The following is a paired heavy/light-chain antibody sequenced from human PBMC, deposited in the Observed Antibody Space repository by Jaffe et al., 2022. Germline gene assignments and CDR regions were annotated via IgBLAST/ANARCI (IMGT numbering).Heavy chain of an antibody. CDR1: GHTVTDYY. J-gene: IGHJ4*02. V-gene: IGHV1-2*06. CDR3: VFWLAY. D-gene: IGHD3-22*01. CDR2: INANSGAT. Sequence: QVQLVQSGAEVKEPGASVKVSCKASGHTVTDYYMHWVRQAPGQGLEWMGRINANSGATDYAQKFQGRVTVTRDTSISTGYMELNRLTSDDTAVYYCVFWLAYWGQGTLVTVSS.
Light chain of an antibody. V-gene: IGLV2-14*01. Sequence: QSALTQPASVSGSPGQSITISCTGTSSDVGAYKYVSWFQQHPGKAPKLMIYEVSNRPSGVSNRFSGSKSGNTASLTISGLQAEDEADYYCISYTSSTSFVFGGGTKLTVL. CDR1: SSDVGAYKY. CDR2: EVS. CDR3: ISYTSSTSFV. J-gene: IGLJ3*02.